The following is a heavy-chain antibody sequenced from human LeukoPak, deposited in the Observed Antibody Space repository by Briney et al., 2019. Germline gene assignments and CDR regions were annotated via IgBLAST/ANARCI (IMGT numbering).Heavy chain of an antibody. CDR1: GYTFTSYY. D-gene: IGHD6-6*01. CDR2: IIPSGGST. J-gene: IGHJ4*02. Sequence: GASVKVSCKASGYTFTSYYMHLVRQALGPGLEWMGIIIPSGGSTSYAQKFQGRVTMTRDTFTSTVYMELSSLRCEDTGVYYCARAPFSSPFDLWGQGTLVTVSS. V-gene: IGHV1-46*01. CDR3: ARAPFSSPFDL.